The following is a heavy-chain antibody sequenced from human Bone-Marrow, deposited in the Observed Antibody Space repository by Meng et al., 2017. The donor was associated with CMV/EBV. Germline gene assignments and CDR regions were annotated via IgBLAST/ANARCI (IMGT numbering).Heavy chain of an antibody. D-gene: IGHD2/OR15-2a*01. CDR1: GGTFSSYT. CDR2: IIPILGIA. J-gene: IGHJ6*02. V-gene: IGHV1-69*02. Sequence: VKVSCKASGGTFSSYTISWVRQAPGQGLEWMGRIIPILGIANYAQKFQGRVTITADKSTSTAYMELSSLRSGDTAVYYCARGQVQCSTINCHDYRFSGMDVWGQGTTVTVSS. CDR3: ARGQVQCSTINCHDYRFSGMDV.